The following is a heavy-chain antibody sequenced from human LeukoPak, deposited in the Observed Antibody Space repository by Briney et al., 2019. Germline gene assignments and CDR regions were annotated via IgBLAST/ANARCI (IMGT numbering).Heavy chain of an antibody. Sequence: SVKVSCKASGGTFSSCAISWVRQAPGPGLEWMGGIIPIFGTANYAQKFQGRVTITADESTSTAYMELSSLRSEDTAVYYCARDYSGSYSFDYWGQGTLVTVSS. D-gene: IGHD1-26*01. CDR3: ARDYSGSYSFDY. J-gene: IGHJ4*02. CDR2: IIPIFGTA. V-gene: IGHV1-69*13. CDR1: GGTFSSCA.